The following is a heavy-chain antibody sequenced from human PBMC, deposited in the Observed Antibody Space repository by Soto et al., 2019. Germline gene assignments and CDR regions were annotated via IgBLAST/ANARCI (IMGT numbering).Heavy chain of an antibody. CDR3: ARPYDSGAYYYVPAFDY. J-gene: IGHJ4*02. V-gene: IGHV3-30*03. D-gene: IGHD3-22*01. CDR1: GFIFSGYG. Sequence: QVQLVESGGGVVQPGRSLRLSCAASGFIFSGYGMHWVRQAPGKGLEWVAVTSYDGSKEYYADSVKGRFTISRDNSRDTLYLQMDSLRAEDTAVYYCARPYDSGAYYYVPAFDYWGQGTLVTVSS. CDR2: TSYDGSKE.